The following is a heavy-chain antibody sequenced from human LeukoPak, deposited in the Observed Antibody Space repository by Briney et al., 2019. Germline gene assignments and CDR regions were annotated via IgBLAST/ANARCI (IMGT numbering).Heavy chain of an antibody. CDR1: GFALSSSG. D-gene: IGHD3-9*01. Sequence: GGSLRLSCAASGFALSSSGMHWVRQAPGKGLEWVAFIWYDGSNKYYADSVKGRFTISRDNSKNTLYLQMNSLRAEDTAVYYCARSIGLTGGGVDVWGQGTTVTVSS. J-gene: IGHJ6*02. CDR2: IWYDGSNK. V-gene: IGHV3-33*01. CDR3: ARSIGLTGGGVDV.